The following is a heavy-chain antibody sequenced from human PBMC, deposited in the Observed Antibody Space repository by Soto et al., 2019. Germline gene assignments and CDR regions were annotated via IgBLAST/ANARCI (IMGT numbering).Heavy chain of an antibody. V-gene: IGHV4-34*01. CDR2: INHSGST. CDR1: GGSFSGYY. D-gene: IGHD3-3*01. J-gene: IGHJ5*02. CDR3: ARVGQDTIFGTDWFDP. Sequence: SETLSLTCAVYGGSFSGYYWSWIRQAPGKGLEWIGEINHSGSTNYNPSLKSRVTISVDTSKNQFSLKLSSVTAADTAVYYCARVGQDTIFGTDWFDPWGQGTLVTVSS.